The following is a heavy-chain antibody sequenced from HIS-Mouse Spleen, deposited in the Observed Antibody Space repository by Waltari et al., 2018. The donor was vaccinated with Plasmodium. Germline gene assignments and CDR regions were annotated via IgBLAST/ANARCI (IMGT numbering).Heavy chain of an antibody. J-gene: IGHJ2*01. CDR2: RKQEGREK. V-gene: IGHV3-7*01. D-gene: IGHD6-13*01. CDR3: ASSWYWYFDL. Sequence: EVQLVESGGGLVQPGGSLRLSCAASGFTFSSYWMSWVHQAPGEGMGWVANRKQEGREKYYGDSVKGRCTIARDNAKNSLYLQMNSLRAEDTAVYYCASSWYWYFDLWGRGTLVTVSS. CDR1: GFTFSSYW.